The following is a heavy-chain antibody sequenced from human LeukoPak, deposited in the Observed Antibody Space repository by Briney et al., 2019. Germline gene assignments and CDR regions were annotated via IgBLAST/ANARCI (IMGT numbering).Heavy chain of an antibody. CDR2: ISHRGST. J-gene: IGHJ5*02. CDR1: GGSISSYY. V-gene: IGHV4-59*01. Sequence: SETLSLTCTVSGGSISSYYWSWIRQPPGKGLEWIGYISHRGSTNYNPSLSSRVTISLDTSKNRFSLKLSSVTAADTAVYKCARGSKWNTNWFDAWGQGTLVTVSS. D-gene: IGHD1/OR15-1a*01. CDR3: ARGSKWNTNWFDA.